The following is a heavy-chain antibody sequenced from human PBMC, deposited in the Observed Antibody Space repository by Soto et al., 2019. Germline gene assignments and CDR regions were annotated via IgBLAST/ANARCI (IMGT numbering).Heavy chain of an antibody. CDR3: ARGPDSSTGYYGPFDY. Sequence: GGSLRLSCAASGFTFSGSAMHWVRQASGKGLEWVGRIRSKANSYATAYAASVKGRFTISRDDSKNTAYLQMNSLKTEDTAVYYCARGPDSSTGYYGPFDYWGQGILVTVSS. D-gene: IGHD3-9*01. J-gene: IGHJ4*02. CDR1: GFTFSGSA. V-gene: IGHV3-73*01. CDR2: IRSKANSYAT.